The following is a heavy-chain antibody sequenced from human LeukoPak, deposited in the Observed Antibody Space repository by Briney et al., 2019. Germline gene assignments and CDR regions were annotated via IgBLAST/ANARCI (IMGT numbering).Heavy chain of an antibody. D-gene: IGHD3-10*01. CDR3: ARAPRITMVRGAMEDY. J-gene: IGHJ4*02. V-gene: IGHV1-18*01. CDR2: ISAYNGNT. Sequence: GASVKVSCKASGYTFTSYGISWVRQAPGQGLEWMGWISAYNGNTNYAQKLQGRVTMTTDTSTSTAYVELRSLRSDDTAVYYCARAPRITMVRGAMEDYWGQGTLVTVSS. CDR1: GYTFTSYG.